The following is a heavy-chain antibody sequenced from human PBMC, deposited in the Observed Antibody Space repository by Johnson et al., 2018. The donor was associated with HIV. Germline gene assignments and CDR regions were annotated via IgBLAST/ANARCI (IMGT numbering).Heavy chain of an antibody. CDR2: ISYDGSNK. CDR3: ARDETYRRYALTAFDI. CDR1: GLSFSNFG. D-gene: IGHD1-14*01. Sequence: VQLVESGGGVVQPGKSLTLSCVGSGLSFSNFGIHWVRQAPGKGPEWVAVISYDGSNKYYADSVKGRFSISRDNAKNSLYLQMNSLRAEDTAVYYCARDETYRRYALTAFDIWGQGTMVTVSS. J-gene: IGHJ3*02. V-gene: IGHV3-30*03.